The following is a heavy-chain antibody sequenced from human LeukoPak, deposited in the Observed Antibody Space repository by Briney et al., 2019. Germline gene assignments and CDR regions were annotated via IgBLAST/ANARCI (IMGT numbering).Heavy chain of an antibody. V-gene: IGHV3-23*01. D-gene: IGHD3-10*01. CDR2: LSGSGGST. J-gene: IGHJ4*02. CDR3: AKRYYYGSGSFDY. Sequence: GGSLRLSCAASGFTFSSYAMSWVRQAPGKGLEWVSVLSGSGGSTYYADSVKGRFTISRDNSKNTLYLQMNSLRAEDTAVYYCAKRYYYGSGSFDYWGQGTLVTVSS. CDR1: GFTFSSYA.